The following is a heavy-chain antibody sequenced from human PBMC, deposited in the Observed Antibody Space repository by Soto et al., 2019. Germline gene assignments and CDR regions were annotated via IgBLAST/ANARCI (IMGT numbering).Heavy chain of an antibody. D-gene: IGHD3-3*01. Sequence: ASVKVSCKASGYTFTSYGISWVRQAPGQGLEWMGWISAGNGNTNYSQKFQGRVTITRDTSASTAYMELSSLRSEDTAVYYCARDRAQLRFLEWLSYPYYYYYGMDVWGQGTTVTVSS. V-gene: IGHV1-18*01. J-gene: IGHJ6*02. CDR1: GYTFTSYG. CDR3: ARDRAQLRFLEWLSYPYYYYYGMDV. CDR2: ISAGNGNT.